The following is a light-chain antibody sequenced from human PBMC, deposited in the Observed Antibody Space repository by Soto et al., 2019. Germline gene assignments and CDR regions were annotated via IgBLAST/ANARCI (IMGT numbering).Light chain of an antibody. CDR1: QSVDID. J-gene: IGKJ1*01. Sequence: EIGLTQSPGTLSVSQGERVTLSCLARQSVDIDLAWYQQNPGQAPRRLIYGASTRDTDMPGRFRGSGAGAEFTLTISSLQSEESAVYSCQHYRGWPRTFGHGTKVDIK. CDR2: GAS. CDR3: QHYRGWPRT. V-gene: IGKV3D-15*01.